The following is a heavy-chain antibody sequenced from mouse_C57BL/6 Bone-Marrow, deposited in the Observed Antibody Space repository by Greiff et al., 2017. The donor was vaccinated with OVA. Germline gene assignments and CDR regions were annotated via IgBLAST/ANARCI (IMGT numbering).Heavy chain of an antibody. CDR3: ARSGGSSPWYFDY. D-gene: IGHD1-1*01. V-gene: IGHV1-54*01. CDR1: GYAFTNYL. CDR2: INPGSGGT. Sequence: VQLQQSGAELVRPGTSVKVSCKASGYAFTNYLIEWVKQRPGQGLEWIGVINPGSGGTNYTETFKGKATLTADKSSSTAYMQLSSLTSEDSAVYFCARSGGSSPWYFDYWGQGTTLTVSS. J-gene: IGHJ2*01.